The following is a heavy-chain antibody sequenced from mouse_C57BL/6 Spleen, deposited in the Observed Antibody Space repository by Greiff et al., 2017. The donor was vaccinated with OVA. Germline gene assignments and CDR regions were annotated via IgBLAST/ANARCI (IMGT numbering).Heavy chain of an antibody. D-gene: IGHD2-3*01. J-gene: IGHJ3*01. CDR2: FHPNNDDP. CDR1: GYTFTNYS. Sequence: VQLQQSGAELVQPGASVKMSCKASGYTFTNYSIEWMKQNHGKSLEWIGNFHPNNDDPKYNEKFKGKATLTVDKSSSTVYLELSRLTSDDSAVYYCASVYDGYYEGFAFWGQGTLVTVSA. V-gene: IGHV1-47*01. CDR3: ASVYDGYYEGFAF.